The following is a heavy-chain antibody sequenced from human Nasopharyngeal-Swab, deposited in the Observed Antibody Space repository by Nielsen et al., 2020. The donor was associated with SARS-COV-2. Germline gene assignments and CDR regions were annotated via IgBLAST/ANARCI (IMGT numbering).Heavy chain of an antibody. V-gene: IGHV3-7*01. Sequence: ETLSLTCAATGFTFSSYWMSWVRQAPGKRLEWVANIKQDGSEKYYVDSVKGRFTISRDNAKNSLYLQMNSLRAEDTAVYYCARDSFSRVGAAGSSHYYYYGMDVWGQGTTVTVSS. J-gene: IGHJ6*02. D-gene: IGHD6-13*01. CDR1: GFTFSSYW. CDR2: IKQDGSEK. CDR3: ARDSFSRVGAAGSSHYYYYGMDV.